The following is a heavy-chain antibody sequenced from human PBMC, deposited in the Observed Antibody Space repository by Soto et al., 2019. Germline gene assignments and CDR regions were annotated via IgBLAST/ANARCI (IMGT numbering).Heavy chain of an antibody. J-gene: IGHJ6*02. Sequence: QVQLQESGPGLVKPSETLSLTCSVSGDSISSYYWNWIRQPPGTGLEWIGYFSYTGTTNYNPSLKSRVTISADTAKNQFFLKLSSVTAADAAVYYCGRHLFSDVWGQGTTVTVSS. CDR1: GDSISSYY. CDR2: FSYTGTT. V-gene: IGHV4-59*08. D-gene: IGHD2-21*01. CDR3: GRHLFSDV.